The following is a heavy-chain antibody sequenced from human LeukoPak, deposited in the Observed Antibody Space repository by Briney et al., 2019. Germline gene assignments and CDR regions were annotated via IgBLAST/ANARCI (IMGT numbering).Heavy chain of an antibody. J-gene: IGHJ6*03. Sequence: SGTLSLTCAVYGGSFSGYYWSWIRQPPGKGLEWIGEINHSGSTNYNPSLKSRVTISVDTSKNQFSLKLSSVTAADTAVYYCARGDYYGSGLYYYYYMDVWGKGTTVTVSS. CDR2: INHSGST. CDR1: GGSFSGYY. D-gene: IGHD3-10*01. V-gene: IGHV4-34*01. CDR3: ARGDYYGSGLYYYYYMDV.